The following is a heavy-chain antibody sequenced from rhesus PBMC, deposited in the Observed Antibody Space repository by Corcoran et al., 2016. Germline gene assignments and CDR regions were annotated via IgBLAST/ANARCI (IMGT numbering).Heavy chain of an antibody. D-gene: IGHD6-25*01. CDR1: GGAISSSNW. V-gene: IGHV4-93*02. CDR2: IYGSGGTS. CDR3: ARQKRQLLRGVFDY. J-gene: IGHJ4*01. Sequence: QVQLQESGPAVVKPSETLSLTCAVPGGAISSSNWWSWSAQSPGKGVEWIGGIYGSGGTSEYTPSLNSRVTISIATSKNQFPLKLSSVTAADTAVYYCARQKRQLLRGVFDYWGQGVLVTVSS.